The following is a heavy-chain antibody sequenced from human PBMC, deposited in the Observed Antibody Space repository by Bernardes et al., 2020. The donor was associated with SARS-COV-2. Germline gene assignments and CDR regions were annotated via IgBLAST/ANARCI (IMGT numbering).Heavy chain of an antibody. CDR2: FYYSETT. CDR1: GGDIITRRSF. J-gene: IGHJ4*02. D-gene: IGHD6-13*01. CDR3: VRQQSSSSGHSDY. V-gene: IGHV4-39*01. Sequence: SETLSLTCSVSGGDIITRRSFWGWLRQTPGKKLEWIGSFYYSETTYYNPSLKSRVTISVDTSRNDFSLTFSSLTVADTAVYYCVRQQSSSSGHSDYWGQGNLVTVAS.